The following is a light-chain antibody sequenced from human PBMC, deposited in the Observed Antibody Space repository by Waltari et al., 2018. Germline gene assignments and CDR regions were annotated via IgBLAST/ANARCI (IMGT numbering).Light chain of an antibody. CDR3: QQYGSSPGT. Sequence: EIVLTQSPGTLSLSPGERATLSCRASQSVSSSYFAWYTQKPGQAPRLLIYGESSRATGIPDRFSGSGSGTDFTLTISRLEPEDFAVYYCQQYGSSPGTFGGGTKVEIK. J-gene: IGKJ4*01. CDR2: GES. V-gene: IGKV3-20*01. CDR1: QSVSSSY.